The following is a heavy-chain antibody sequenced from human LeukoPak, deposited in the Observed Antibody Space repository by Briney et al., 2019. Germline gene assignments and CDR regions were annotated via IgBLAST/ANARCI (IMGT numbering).Heavy chain of an antibody. CDR1: GFTFSSYA. D-gene: IGHD2-21*02. J-gene: IGHJ4*02. Sequence: GGSLRLSCAASGFTFSSYAMSWVRQAPGKGLEWVSAISGRGGSTYYADSVKGRFTNSRDNSKNTLYLQMSSLRAEDTAVYYCAKDVVTAHPWYFDYWGQGTLVTVSS. CDR3: AKDVVTAHPWYFDY. V-gene: IGHV3-23*01. CDR2: ISGRGGST.